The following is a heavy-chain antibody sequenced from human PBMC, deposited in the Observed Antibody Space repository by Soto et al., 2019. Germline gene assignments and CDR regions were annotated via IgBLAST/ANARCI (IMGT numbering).Heavy chain of an antibody. D-gene: IGHD3-10*02. J-gene: IGHJ4*02. CDR1: GFTLSSYW. Sequence: PGGSLRLSCAASGFTLSSYWMYWVRQAPGKGLVWVSRINSDGSTTNYADSVKGRFTISRDNAKNTLYLQMNSLRAEDTAVYYCTRSSYVPDFDFWGQETLVTVPQ. CDR3: TRSSYVPDFDF. CDR2: INSDGSTT. V-gene: IGHV3-74*01.